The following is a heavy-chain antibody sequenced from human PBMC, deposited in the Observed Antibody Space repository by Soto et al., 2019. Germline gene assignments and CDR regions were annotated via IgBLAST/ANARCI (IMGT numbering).Heavy chain of an antibody. Sequence: GGSLRLSCAASGFTFSSYAMSWVRQAPGKGLEWVSAISGSGGSTYYADSVKGRFTISRDNSKNTLYLQMNSLRAEDTAVYYCAKGEYYYDSSGFRIPGFDYWGQGTLVTVSS. CDR3: AKGEYYYDSSGFRIPGFDY. D-gene: IGHD3-22*01. CDR2: ISGSGGST. CDR1: GFTFSSYA. J-gene: IGHJ4*02. V-gene: IGHV3-23*01.